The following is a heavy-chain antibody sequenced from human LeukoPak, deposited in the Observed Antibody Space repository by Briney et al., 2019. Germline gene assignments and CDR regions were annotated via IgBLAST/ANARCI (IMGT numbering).Heavy chain of an antibody. CDR2: IIPIFGTA. CDR1: GGTFSSYA. J-gene: IGHJ4*02. D-gene: IGHD3-22*01. Sequence: GASVKVSCKASGGTFSSYAISWVRQAPGQGLEWMGGIIPIFGTANYAQKFRGRVTITADESTSAAYMELSSLRSEDTAVCYCAREADYCDSSGLPYFDYWGQGTLVTVSS. V-gene: IGHV1-69*13. CDR3: AREADYCDSSGLPYFDY.